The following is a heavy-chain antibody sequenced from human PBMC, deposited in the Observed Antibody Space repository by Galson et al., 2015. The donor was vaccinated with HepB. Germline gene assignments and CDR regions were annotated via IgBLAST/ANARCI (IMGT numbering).Heavy chain of an antibody. CDR2: INPSGGST. Sequence: SVKVSCKASGYTFTSYYMHWVRQAPGQGLEWMGIINPSGGSTSYAQKLQGRVTMTRDTSTSTVYMELSSLRSEDAAVYYCARAGLGYSSGYDGMDVWGQGTTVTVSS. V-gene: IGHV1-46*04. J-gene: IGHJ6*02. CDR1: GYTFTSYY. D-gene: IGHD6-19*01. CDR3: ARAGLGYSSGYDGMDV.